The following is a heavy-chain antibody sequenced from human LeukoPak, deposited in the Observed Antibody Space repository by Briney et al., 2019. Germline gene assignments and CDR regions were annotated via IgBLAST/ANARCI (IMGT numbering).Heavy chain of an antibody. J-gene: IGHJ4*02. CDR1: GFTFSSYA. CDR2: ISGSGGST. D-gene: IGHD6-19*01. Sequence: GGSLRLSCAASGFTFSSYAMSWVRQAPGKGLEWVSAISGSGGSTYYADSVKGRFTISRDNSKNTLYLLMNSLRAEDTAVYYCAKDSSQWLATSPWTRDYFDYWGQGTLVIVSS. V-gene: IGHV3-23*01. CDR3: AKDSSQWLATSPWTRDYFDY.